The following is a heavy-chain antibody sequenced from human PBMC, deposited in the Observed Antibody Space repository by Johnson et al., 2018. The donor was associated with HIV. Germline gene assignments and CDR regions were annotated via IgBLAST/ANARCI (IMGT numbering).Heavy chain of an antibody. Sequence: VQLVESGGGVIRPGGSLRLSCAASGFTFDDYDMSWVRQAPGMGLEWVSRISPDESKTDYAGSVKGRFTISRDNAKNSMYLQMNTLNAEDTAVDYCASSTVMMTDDAFDIWGQGTVVTVSP. CDR2: ISPDESKT. J-gene: IGHJ3*02. CDR1: GFTFDDYD. D-gene: IGHD4-11*01. V-gene: IGHV3-20*04. CDR3: ASSTVMMTDDAFDI.